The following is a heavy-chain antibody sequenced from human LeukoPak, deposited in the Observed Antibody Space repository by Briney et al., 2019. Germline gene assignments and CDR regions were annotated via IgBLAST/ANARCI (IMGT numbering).Heavy chain of an antibody. Sequence: GGSLRLSCAASGYTFNSYDMIWLPHARGKALEWVSHISGSGGNTYYADSVRARLPIPRDNSKNTLYLQMNSLKAEDTAVYYCARDGIGDAFDIWGEGTMVTVSS. CDR1: GYTFNSYD. V-gene: IGHV3-23*01. CDR3: ARDGIGDAFDI. J-gene: IGHJ3*02. CDR2: ISGSGGNT. D-gene: IGHD1-26*01.